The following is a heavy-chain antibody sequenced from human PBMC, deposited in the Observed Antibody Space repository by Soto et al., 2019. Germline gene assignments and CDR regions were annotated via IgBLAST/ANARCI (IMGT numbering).Heavy chain of an antibody. D-gene: IGHD6-13*01. CDR3: AREEGSPKHFDY. Sequence: SETLSLTCAVYGGSFSGYYWSWIRQPPGKGLEWIGEINHSGSTNYNPSLKSRVTISVDTSKNQFSLKLSSVTAADTAVYYCAREEGSPKHFDYWGQGTLVTVSS. CDR1: GGSFSGYY. CDR2: INHSGST. V-gene: IGHV4-34*01. J-gene: IGHJ4*02.